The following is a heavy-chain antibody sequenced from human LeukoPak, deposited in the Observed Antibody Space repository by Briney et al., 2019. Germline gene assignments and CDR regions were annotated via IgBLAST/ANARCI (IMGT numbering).Heavy chain of an antibody. D-gene: IGHD3-22*01. CDR3: ARDHVTMIVVVNLFGMDV. Sequence: ASVKVSCKASGYTFTSYYMHWVRQAPGQGLEWMGIINPSGGSTSYAQKFQGRVTMTRDTSTSTVYMELSSLRSEDTAVYYCARDHVTMIVVVNLFGMDVWGQGTTVTVSS. J-gene: IGHJ6*02. CDR2: INPSGGST. V-gene: IGHV1-46*01. CDR1: GYTFTSYY.